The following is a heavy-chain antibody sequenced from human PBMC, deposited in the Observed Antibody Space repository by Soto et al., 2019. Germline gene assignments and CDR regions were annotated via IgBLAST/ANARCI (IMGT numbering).Heavy chain of an antibody. Sequence: QVQLVQSGAEVKKPGASVKVSCKASGYAYTSYGISWVRQAPGQGLEWMGWISAYNGNTNYAQKLQGRVTMTTDTSTSTADMELRSLRSDDTAVYYCARDRGRYALDYWGQGTLVTVSS. J-gene: IGHJ4*02. CDR1: GYAYTSYG. V-gene: IGHV1-18*01. CDR2: ISAYNGNT. CDR3: ARDRGRYALDY. D-gene: IGHD1-26*01.